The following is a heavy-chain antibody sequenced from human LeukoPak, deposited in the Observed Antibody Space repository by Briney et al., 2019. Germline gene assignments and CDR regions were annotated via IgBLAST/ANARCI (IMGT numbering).Heavy chain of an antibody. D-gene: IGHD1-7*01. Sequence: PGGSLRLSCAASGFTFTTYSMNWVRQARGKGLEWVSYITSSCSAIYYAHSVKGRFTMSRDNAKNSLDLQMNSLRDEDTAVYYCVRDEGTDWGQGTLVTVSA. CDR1: GFTFTTYS. J-gene: IGHJ4*02. V-gene: IGHV3-48*02. CDR2: ITSSCSAI. CDR3: VRDEGTD.